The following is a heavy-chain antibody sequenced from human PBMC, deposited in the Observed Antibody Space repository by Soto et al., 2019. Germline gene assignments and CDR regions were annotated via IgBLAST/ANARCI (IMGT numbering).Heavy chain of an antibody. CDR2: ISYDGSNK. J-gene: IGHJ6*02. D-gene: IGHD6-13*01. CDR3: AKVGSSSWTDYYYYGMDV. V-gene: IGHV3-30*18. Sequence: QVQLVESGGGVVQPGRSLRLSCAASGFTFSSYGMHWVRQAPGKGLEWVAVISYDGSNKYYADSVKGRFTISRDNSKNTLYLQMNSLRAEDTAVYYCAKVGSSSWTDYYYYGMDVWGQGTTVTVSS. CDR1: GFTFSSYG.